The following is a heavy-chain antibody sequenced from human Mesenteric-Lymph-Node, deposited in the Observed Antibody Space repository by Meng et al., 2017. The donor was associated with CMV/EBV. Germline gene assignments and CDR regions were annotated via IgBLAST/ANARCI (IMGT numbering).Heavy chain of an antibody. D-gene: IGHD3-16*01. CDR1: GFTFSSYW. CDR2: IKQDGSEK. J-gene: IGHJ4*02. V-gene: IGHV3-7*03. CDR3: ARDLGHWIGY. Sequence: GESLKISCAASGFTFSSYWMSWVRQAPGKGLEWVANIKQDGSEKYYVDSVNGRFTISRDNAKNSLYLQMNSLRAEDTAVYYCARDLGHWIGYWGQGTLVTVSS.